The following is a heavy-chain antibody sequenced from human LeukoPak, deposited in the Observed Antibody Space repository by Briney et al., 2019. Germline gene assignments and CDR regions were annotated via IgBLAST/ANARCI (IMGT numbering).Heavy chain of an antibody. CDR2: ISSSSIYI. D-gene: IGHD2-15*01. V-gene: IGHV3-21*01. Sequence: PGGSLRLSCAASGFTFSSYTMNWVRQAPGKGLKWVSSISSSSIYIYYADSLKGRFTISRDNAKNSLYLQMNSLRAEDTAVYYCARRYCSGGSCYDWFDPWGQGTLVTVSS. CDR3: ARRYCSGGSCYDWFDP. CDR1: GFTFSSYT. J-gene: IGHJ5*02.